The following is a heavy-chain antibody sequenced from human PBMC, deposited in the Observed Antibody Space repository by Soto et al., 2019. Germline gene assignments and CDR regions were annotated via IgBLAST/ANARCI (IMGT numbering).Heavy chain of an antibody. J-gene: IGHJ6*02. CDR1: GFTFNTYA. Sequence: LRLSCAASGFTFNTYAMTWVRQAPGKGLEWVSLTSESGDGTYYADSVKGRFTISRDNSQRTLNLQMNSLRAEDTAVYYCAKNGDFWSWGMDVWGQGTTVTVSS. CDR2: TSESGDGT. CDR3: AKNGDFWSWGMDV. D-gene: IGHD3-3*01. V-gene: IGHV3-23*01.